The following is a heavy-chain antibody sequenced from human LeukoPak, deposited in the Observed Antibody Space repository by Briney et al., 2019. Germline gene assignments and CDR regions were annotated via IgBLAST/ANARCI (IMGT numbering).Heavy chain of an antibody. Sequence: SETLSLTCTVSGGSISSYYWSWIRQPAGKGLEWIGRIYTSGSTNYNPSLKSRVTMSVDTSKNQFSLKLSSVTAADTAVYYCARRYCSGGSCYNDYWGQGTLLTVSS. CDR1: GGSISSYY. D-gene: IGHD2-15*01. V-gene: IGHV4-4*07. J-gene: IGHJ4*02. CDR2: IYTSGST. CDR3: ARRYCSGGSCYNDY.